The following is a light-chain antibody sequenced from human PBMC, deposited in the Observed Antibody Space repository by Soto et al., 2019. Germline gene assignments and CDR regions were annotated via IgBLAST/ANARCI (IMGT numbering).Light chain of an antibody. CDR2: EVT. V-gene: IGLV2-8*01. Sequence: QSALTQPPSASGSPGQSVTISCTGTSSDIGGYSFVSWYQQHPGKAPKLMIYEVTKRPSGVPDRFSGSKSGNTASLTVFGLKNEDEADYYCSSYAGNNIVVFGGGTKLTVL. CDR3: SSYAGNNIVV. CDR1: SSDIGGYSF. J-gene: IGLJ2*01.